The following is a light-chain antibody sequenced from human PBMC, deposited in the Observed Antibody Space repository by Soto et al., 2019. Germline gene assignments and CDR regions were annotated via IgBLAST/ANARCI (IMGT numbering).Light chain of an antibody. J-gene: IGKJ4*01. CDR1: QTVSNN. CDR2: FAS. Sequence: EIVMTQSPATLSVSPGEKATLSCRASQTVSNNLAWYQQKPGQAPRLLIYFASTRATGIPARFSGSRSGTEFTLTISSLQSEDFAVYYCQQYNQWPLTFGGGTKAETK. V-gene: IGKV3-15*01. CDR3: QQYNQWPLT.